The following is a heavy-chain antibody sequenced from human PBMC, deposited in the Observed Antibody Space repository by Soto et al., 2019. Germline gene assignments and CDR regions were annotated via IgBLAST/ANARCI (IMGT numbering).Heavy chain of an antibody. D-gene: IGHD6-6*01. V-gene: IGHV3-9*01. J-gene: IGHJ4*02. CDR3: SKGERELAARHFDY. CDR1: GFTFDDYA. CDR2: ISWNSGSI. Sequence: GGSLRLSCAASGFTFDDYAMHWVRQAPGKGLEWVSGISWNSGSIGYADSVKGRFTISRDNAKNSLYLQMNSLRAEDTALYYCSKGERELAARHFDYRGQGTLVTVSS.